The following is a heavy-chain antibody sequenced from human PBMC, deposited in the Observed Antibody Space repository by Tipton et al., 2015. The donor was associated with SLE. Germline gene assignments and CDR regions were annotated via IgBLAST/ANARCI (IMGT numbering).Heavy chain of an antibody. D-gene: IGHD2-15*01. CDR2: IYHSGST. CDR3: VRSSGDSLYYFNY. Sequence: TLSLTCAVSGGSISSGGYSWSWIRQPPGKGLEWVGFIYHSGSTYYNPSLKSRVSISVDRSKNHLTLMLTSVTAADTAVYYCVRSSGDSLYYFNYWGQGALVTVSS. J-gene: IGHJ4*02. V-gene: IGHV4-30-2*01. CDR1: GGSISSGGYS.